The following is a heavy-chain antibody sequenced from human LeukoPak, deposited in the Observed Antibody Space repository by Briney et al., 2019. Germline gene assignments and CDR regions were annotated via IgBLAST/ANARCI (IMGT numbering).Heavy chain of an antibody. D-gene: IGHD1-26*01. J-gene: IGHJ4*02. CDR2: IIPIFGTA. CDR1: GGTFSSYA. Sequence: SVKVSCKASGGTFSSYAISWVRQAPGQGLEWMGGIIPIFGTANYAQKFQGRVTITTDESTSTAYMELSSLRSEDTAVYYCARDRGFSIVKIGSFDYWGQGTLVTVSS. CDR3: ARDRGFSIVKIGSFDY. V-gene: IGHV1-69*05.